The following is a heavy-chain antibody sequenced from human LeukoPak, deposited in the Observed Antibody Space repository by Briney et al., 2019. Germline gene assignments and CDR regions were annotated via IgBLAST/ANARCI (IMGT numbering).Heavy chain of an antibody. Sequence: GGSLRLSCAASGFTFSSYWMHWVRHAPGKGLVWVSRINSDGSSTSYADSVKGRFTISRDNAKNTLYLQMNSLRDEDTAVYYCARPGRYSRLAFDIWGQGTMVTVSS. D-gene: IGHD5-12*01. CDR2: INSDGSST. CDR1: GFTFSSYW. CDR3: ARPGRYSRLAFDI. V-gene: IGHV3-74*01. J-gene: IGHJ3*02.